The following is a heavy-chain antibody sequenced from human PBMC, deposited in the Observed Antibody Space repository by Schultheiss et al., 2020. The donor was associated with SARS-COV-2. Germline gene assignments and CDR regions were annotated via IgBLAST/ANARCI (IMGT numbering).Heavy chain of an antibody. V-gene: IGHV3-23*01. D-gene: IGHD4-23*01. CDR1: GFTFSSYA. Sequence: GESLKISCAASGFTFSSYAMSWVRQAPGKGLEWVSAISGSGGSTYYADSVKGRFTISRDNAKNTLYLQMNSLRAEDTAVYYCAREPRGNGIGDNWFDPWGQGTLVTVSS. J-gene: IGHJ5*02. CDR3: AREPRGNGIGDNWFDP. CDR2: ISGSGGST.